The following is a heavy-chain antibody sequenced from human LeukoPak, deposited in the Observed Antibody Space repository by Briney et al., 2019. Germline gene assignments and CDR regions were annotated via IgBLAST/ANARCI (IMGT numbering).Heavy chain of an antibody. D-gene: IGHD3-10*01. CDR1: GYGFTSYW. V-gene: IGHV5-51*01. Sequence: GESLKISCKGSGYGFTSYWIGWVRQMPGKGLEWMGIIYPDDSDTGYSPSFQGQVTMSADKSINTAYLQWSSLKASDTAMYYCARHSLRGEGHYFDFWGQGTLVTVSS. CDR2: IYPDDSDT. J-gene: IGHJ4*02. CDR3: ARHSLRGEGHYFDF.